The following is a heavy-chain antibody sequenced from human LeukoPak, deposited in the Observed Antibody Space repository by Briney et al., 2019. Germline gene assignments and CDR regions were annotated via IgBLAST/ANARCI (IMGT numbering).Heavy chain of an antibody. CDR2: ISGSAGST. D-gene: IGHD6-19*01. Sequence: SGGSLRLSCAASGFSFSSYAMSWVRQAPGKGLEWGSAISGSAGSTYSADSVKGRFTISRDNSKNTLYLQMNSLRAEDAAVYYCARGGGYDGLYFDYWGQGTLVTVPS. CDR3: ARGGGYDGLYFDY. V-gene: IGHV3-23*01. J-gene: IGHJ4*02. CDR1: GFSFSSYA.